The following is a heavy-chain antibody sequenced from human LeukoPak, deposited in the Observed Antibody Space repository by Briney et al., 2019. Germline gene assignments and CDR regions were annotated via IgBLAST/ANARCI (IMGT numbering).Heavy chain of an antibody. CDR3: ARRRVSWFDP. Sequence: SVKVSCKASGGTFSSYAISWVRQAPGQGLEWMGGIIPIFGTAKYAQKFQGRVTITADESTSTAYMELSSLRSEDTAVYYCARRRVSWFDPWGQGTLVTVSS. CDR1: GGTFSSYA. J-gene: IGHJ5*02. D-gene: IGHD3-16*02. CDR2: IIPIFGTA. V-gene: IGHV1-69*13.